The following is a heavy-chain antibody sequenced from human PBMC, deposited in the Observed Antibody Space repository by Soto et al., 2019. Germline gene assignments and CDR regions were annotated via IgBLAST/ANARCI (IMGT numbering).Heavy chain of an antibody. CDR1: GITFISDA. J-gene: IGHJ2*01. CDR2: ISSDGANE. CDR3: ARARNTNGWFADSFFEL. V-gene: IGHV3-30-3*01. Sequence: QGQLVESGGGVVQPGRSLRLSCVASGITFISDAMHWVRQAPGKGLEWVALISSDGANENYADSVKGRFSVSRDNSRSTLWLQMNSLTTEDTAFYYCARARNTNGWFADSFFELWGRGTLVTVSS. D-gene: IGHD6-19*01.